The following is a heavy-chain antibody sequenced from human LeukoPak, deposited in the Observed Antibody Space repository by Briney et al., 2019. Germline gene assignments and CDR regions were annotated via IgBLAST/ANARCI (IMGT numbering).Heavy chain of an antibody. CDR1: GYRFTRYW. J-gene: IGHJ5*02. CDR2: IYPSDSDT. CDR3: ARQRRGGYSLT. D-gene: IGHD5-12*01. V-gene: IGHV5-51*01. Sequence: GESLKISCKGSGYRFTRYWIGWVRQMPGKGLEWMGIIYPSDSDTKYSPSFQGQVTISADKSISTAYLQWSSLKASDTAMYYCARQRRGGYSLTWGQGTLVTVSS.